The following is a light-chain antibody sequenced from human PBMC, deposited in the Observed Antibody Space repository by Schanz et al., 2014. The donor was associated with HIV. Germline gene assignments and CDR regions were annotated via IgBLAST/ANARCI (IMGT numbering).Light chain of an antibody. J-gene: IGLJ2*01. CDR3: SSYTSSSTVV. CDR1: NSNIGSNY. V-gene: IGLV1-47*01. CDR2: RNN. Sequence: QSVLTQPPSASGTPGQRVTISCSGSNSNIGSNYVYWYQQLPGTAPKLLIYRNNQRPSGVPDRFSGSKSGNTASLTISGLQAEDETDYYCSSYTSSSTVVFGGGTKLTVL.